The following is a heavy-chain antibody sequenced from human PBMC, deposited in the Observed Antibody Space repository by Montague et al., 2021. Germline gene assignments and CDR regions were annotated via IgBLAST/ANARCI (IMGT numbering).Heavy chain of an antibody. CDR2: ITLDGSTT. CDR3: ARNLASAAPGSFDI. V-gene: IGHV3-74*01. Sequence: SLRLSCADSGFSLSSYWMHWVRQAPGKGLLWVSRITLDGSTTTFADSVKGRFTTSRDNAKTTLYLQMNSLRVEDTAVYYFARNLASAAPGSFDIWGQGTMVTVSS. D-gene: IGHD2-15*01. J-gene: IGHJ3*02. CDR1: GFSLSSYW.